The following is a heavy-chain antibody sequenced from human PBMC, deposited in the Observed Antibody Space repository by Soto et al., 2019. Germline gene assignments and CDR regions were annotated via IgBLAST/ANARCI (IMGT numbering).Heavy chain of an antibody. Sequence: XGSLRLSCAASGFTFSSYDTHWVRQATGKGLEWGSAIGTAGDTYYPGCVKGRFTISRENAKNSLYLQMNSLRAGDTAVYYCARDSRYCSGGSCYLSYAMDVSCPGRTVAVSS. CDR1: GFTFSSYD. J-gene: IGHJ6*02. CDR3: ARDSRYCSGGSCYLSYAMDV. D-gene: IGHD2-15*01. V-gene: IGHV3-13*01. CDR2: IGTAGDT.